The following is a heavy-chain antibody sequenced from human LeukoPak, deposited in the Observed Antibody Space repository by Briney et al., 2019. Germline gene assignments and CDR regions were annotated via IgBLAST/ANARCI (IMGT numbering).Heavy chain of an antibody. CDR3: VVACGIDV. V-gene: IGHV3-7*03. Sequence: GGSLRLSCAASGFTFGNYWMSWVRQAPGKGLEWVANVKEDGDETYYVDSVKGRFTISRDNAKKSLYLQMNSLRVEDTAIYYCVVACGIDVWGQGTTVTVSS. CDR1: GFTFGNYW. J-gene: IGHJ6*02. D-gene: IGHD3-10*01. CDR2: VKEDGDET.